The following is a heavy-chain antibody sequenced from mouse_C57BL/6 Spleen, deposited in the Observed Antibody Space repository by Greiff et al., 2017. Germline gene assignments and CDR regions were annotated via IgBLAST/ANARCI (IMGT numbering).Heavy chain of an antibody. CDR2: INPGSGGT. D-gene: IGHD2-12*01. J-gene: IGHJ4*01. V-gene: IGHV1-54*01. Sequence: QVQLQQSGAELVRPGTSVKVSCKASGYAFTNYLIEWVKQRPGQGLEWIGVINPGSGGTNYNEKFKGKATLTADKSSSTAYMQLSSLTSEDSAVYFCAREYYTPYYAMDYWGQGTSVTVSS. CDR3: AREYYTPYYAMDY. CDR1: GYAFTNYL.